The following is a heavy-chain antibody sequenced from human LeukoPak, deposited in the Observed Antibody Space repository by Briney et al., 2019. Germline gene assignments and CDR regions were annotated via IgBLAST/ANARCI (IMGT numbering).Heavy chain of an antibody. CDR1: AYTLTFYY. CDR3: ARDNPFDY. Sequence: GASVTVSCTSSAYTLTFYYMHWVRQAPGQGHEWKGWINPNSGGTNYAQKFQGRGTMTRDTSISTAYMELSRLRSDDTDVYYCARDNPFDYWGQGTLVTVSS. CDR2: INPNSGGT. J-gene: IGHJ4*02. V-gene: IGHV1-2*02.